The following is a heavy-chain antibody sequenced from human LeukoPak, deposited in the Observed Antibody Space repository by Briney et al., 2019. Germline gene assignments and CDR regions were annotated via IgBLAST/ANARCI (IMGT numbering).Heavy chain of an antibody. V-gene: IGHV4-59*01. CDR1: GGSMSSYY. CDR2: IYYSGST. J-gene: IGHJ6*02. D-gene: IGHD3-22*01. Sequence: PSETLSLTCTVSGGSMSSYYWSWIRQPPGKGLEWIGYIYYSGSTNYNPSLKSRVTISVDTSKNHFSLKLSSVTAADTAVYYRARDRRYYDTSGTVYYDAMDVWGQGTTVTVSS. CDR3: ARDRRYYDTSGTVYYDAMDV.